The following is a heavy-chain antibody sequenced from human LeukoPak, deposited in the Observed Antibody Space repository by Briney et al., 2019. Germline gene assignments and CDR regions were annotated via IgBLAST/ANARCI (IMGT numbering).Heavy chain of an antibody. V-gene: IGHV4-39*07. CDR1: GGSISSSSYY. J-gene: IGHJ5*02. CDR3: ARATGRNRFDP. D-gene: IGHD1-14*01. Sequence: SETLSPTCTVSGGSISSSSYYWGWIRQPPGKGLEWIGSIYYSGSTYYNPSLKSRVTISVDTSKNQFSLKLSSVTAADTAVYYCARATGRNRFDPWGQGTLVTVSS. CDR2: IYYSGST.